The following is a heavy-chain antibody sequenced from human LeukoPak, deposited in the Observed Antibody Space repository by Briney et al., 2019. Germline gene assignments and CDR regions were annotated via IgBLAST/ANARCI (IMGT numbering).Heavy chain of an antibody. J-gene: IGHJ4*02. CDR1: GFTFSSYS. CDR3: ARDLGSGEYSYDYYFGY. D-gene: IGHD5-18*01. CDR2: ISSSSGHI. Sequence: PGGSLRLSCAASGFTFSSYSMNWVRQAPGKGLEWVSSISSSSGHIYYADSVKGRFTISRDNAKNSLYLQMNSLRAEDTAVYYCARDLGSGEYSYDYYFGYWGRGTLVTVSS. V-gene: IGHV3-21*01.